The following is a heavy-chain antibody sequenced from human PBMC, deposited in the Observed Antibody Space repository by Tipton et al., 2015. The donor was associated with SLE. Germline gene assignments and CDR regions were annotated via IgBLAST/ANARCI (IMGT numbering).Heavy chain of an antibody. D-gene: IGHD4-17*01. Sequence: SLRLSCAASGFTFSSYAMNWVRQAPGKGLEWVSSISSSSSYIYYADSVKGRFTISRDNAKNSLYLQMNSLRVEDTAVYYCARGALNYGDYALGYWGQGTLVTVSS. V-gene: IGHV3-21*01. J-gene: IGHJ4*02. CDR3: ARGALNYGDYALGY. CDR2: ISSSSSYI. CDR1: GFTFSSYA.